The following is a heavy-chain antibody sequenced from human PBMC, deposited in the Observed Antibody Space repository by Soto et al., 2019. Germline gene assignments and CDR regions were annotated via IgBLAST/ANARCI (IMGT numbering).Heavy chain of an antibody. D-gene: IGHD3-10*01. Sequence: QVQLQQWGAGLLKPSETLSLTCAVYGGSFSGYYWSWIRQPPGKGLEWIGEINHSGSTNYNPSLKSRVTISVDTSKHQFSLKLSSVTAADTAVYYCARGRVRGVISYWGQGTLVTVSS. V-gene: IGHV4-34*01. J-gene: IGHJ4*02. CDR2: INHSGST. CDR1: GGSFSGYY. CDR3: ARGRVRGVISY.